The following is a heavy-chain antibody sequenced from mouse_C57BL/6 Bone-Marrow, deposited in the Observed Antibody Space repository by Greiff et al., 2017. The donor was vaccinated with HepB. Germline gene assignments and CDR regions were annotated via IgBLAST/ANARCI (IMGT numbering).Heavy chain of an antibody. D-gene: IGHD2-3*01. V-gene: IGHV1-64*01. CDR2: IHPNSGST. J-gene: IGHJ2*01. Sequence: QVQLQQPGAELVKPGASVKLSCKASGYTFTSYWMHWVKQRPGQGLEWIGMIHPNSGSTNYNEKFKSKATLTVDKSSRTAYMQLSSLTSEDSAVYYCASPSIYDGYDFDYWGQGTTLTVSS. CDR1: GYTFTSYW. CDR3: ASPSIYDGYDFDY.